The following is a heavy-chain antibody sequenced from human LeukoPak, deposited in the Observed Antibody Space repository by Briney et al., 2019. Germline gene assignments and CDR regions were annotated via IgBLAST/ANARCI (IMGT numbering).Heavy chain of an antibody. D-gene: IGHD4-17*01. V-gene: IGHV3-73*01. CDR1: GFSFSGSA. J-gene: IGHJ6*03. CDR2: IRSKANNYAT. CDR3: TRHFYGDYMHYFYYMDV. Sequence: GGSLRLSCAASGFSFSGSAMHWVRQASGKGLEWVGRIRSKANNYATSYAASLKGRFTISRDDSTSTAFLQMTSLKADDTAVYYCTRHFYGDYMHYFYYMDVWGKGTTVTVSS.